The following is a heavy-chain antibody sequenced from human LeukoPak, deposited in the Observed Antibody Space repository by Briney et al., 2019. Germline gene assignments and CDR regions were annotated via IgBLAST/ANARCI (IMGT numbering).Heavy chain of an antibody. CDR3: AELGITMIGGV. Sequence: AGSLRLSCAASGFTFSNTWMHWVRQPPGKGLVWVGRITSDGSSTTYAESVKGRFTISRDNAKNSLYLQMNSLRAEDTAVYYCAELGITMIGGVWGKGTTVTISS. J-gene: IGHJ6*04. CDR2: ITSDGSST. V-gene: IGHV3-74*03. CDR1: GFTFSNTW. D-gene: IGHD3-10*02.